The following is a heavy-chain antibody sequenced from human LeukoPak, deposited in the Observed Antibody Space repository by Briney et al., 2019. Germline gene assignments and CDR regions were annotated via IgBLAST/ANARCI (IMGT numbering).Heavy chain of an antibody. CDR3: AGWDSGYGMDV. CDR1: GYTFSIYT. V-gene: IGHV1-3*01. CDR2: INVGNGNT. D-gene: IGHD1-26*01. Sequence: ASVKVSCKASGYTFSIYTIHWARQAPGQRLEWMGWINVGNGNTKHSQNLQDRVTITRDTSASTAYMELSSLRHEDTAVYYCAGWDSGYGMDVWGQGTSVTVSS. J-gene: IGHJ6*02.